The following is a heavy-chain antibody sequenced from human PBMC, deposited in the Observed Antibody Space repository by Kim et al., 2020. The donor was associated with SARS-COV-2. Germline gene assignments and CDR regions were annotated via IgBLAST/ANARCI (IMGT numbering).Heavy chain of an antibody. D-gene: IGHD6-19*01. CDR3: ARDRRVSCWDWQGVVRYFDY. CDR2: ICCGGSNI. V-gene: IGHV3-21*01. Sequence: GGSLRLSCAASGFTFSSYSMHWVRQAPGKGLEWVSSICCGGSNIYYADSVKGRFTISRDNAKNSLYLQMNSLRAEDTAVYYCARDRRVSCWDWQGVVRYFDYWGQGTLVTVSS. J-gene: IGHJ4*02. CDR1: GFTFSSYS.